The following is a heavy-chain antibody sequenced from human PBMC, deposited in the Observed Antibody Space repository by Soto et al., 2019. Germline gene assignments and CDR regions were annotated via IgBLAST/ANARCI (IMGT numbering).Heavy chain of an antibody. V-gene: IGHV4-31*03. Sequence: QVQLQESGPGLVKPSQTLSLTCTVSGGSISSGGYYWSWIRQHPGKGLEWIGYIYYSGSTYYNPSLKSRVTISVDTSKNQFSLKRSSVTAADTAVYYCARGGGVTTVTTHFWYFDLWGRGTLVTVSS. CDR3: ARGGGVTTVTTHFWYFDL. D-gene: IGHD4-17*01. CDR2: IYYSGST. J-gene: IGHJ2*01. CDR1: GGSISSGGYY.